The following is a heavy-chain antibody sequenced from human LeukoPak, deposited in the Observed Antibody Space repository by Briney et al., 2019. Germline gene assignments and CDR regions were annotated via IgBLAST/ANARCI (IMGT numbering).Heavy chain of an antibody. CDR2: IYNSGTT. CDR1: GASISSYF. Sequence: PSETLSLTCTVSGASISSYFWSWIRQSPGKGLEWIGYIYNSGTTNYNPSLKSRVIIAVDTSKNQFSLKLTSVTAADTAVYYCARERREQLLPPYTRSVTYFDYWGQGTLVTVSS. V-gene: IGHV4-59*12. D-gene: IGHD2-2*01. J-gene: IGHJ4*02. CDR3: ARERREQLLPPYTRSVTYFDY.